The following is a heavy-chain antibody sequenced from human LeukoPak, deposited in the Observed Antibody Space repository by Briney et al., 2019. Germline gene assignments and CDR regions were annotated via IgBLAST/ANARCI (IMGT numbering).Heavy chain of an antibody. CDR3: VKAAGSWYGYFDY. V-gene: IGHV3-64D*06. CDR1: GFTFSNYA. D-gene: IGHD6-13*01. Sequence: SGGSLRLSCSASGFTFSNYALHWVRQAPGKGLEYVSTISNNGSNTNYADSVKGRFTISRDNSKNTLFLQMSSLRAEDTAVYYCVKAAGSWYGYFDYWGQGTLVTVSS. CDR2: ISNNGSNT. J-gene: IGHJ4*02.